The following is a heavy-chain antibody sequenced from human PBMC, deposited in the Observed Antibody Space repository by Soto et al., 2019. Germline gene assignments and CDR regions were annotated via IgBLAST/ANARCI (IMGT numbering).Heavy chain of an antibody. D-gene: IGHD3-10*01. CDR1: GYIFTSYY. J-gene: IGHJ4*02. CDR3: SRVDPGETSPFDR. V-gene: IGHV1-46*03. Sequence: ASVKVSCKASGYIFTSYYIHWVRQAPGQGLEWMGWINPFDGSRMFAQSFQGRVTMTRDTSTSTVYMEVSSLRSEDTAVYYCSRVDPGETSPFDRWGQGTLVTVS. CDR2: INPFDGSR.